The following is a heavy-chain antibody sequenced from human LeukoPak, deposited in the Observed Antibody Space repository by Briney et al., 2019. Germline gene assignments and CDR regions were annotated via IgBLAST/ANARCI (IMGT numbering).Heavy chain of an antibody. CDR1: GFTLSSFW. CDR2: INQAGSVE. V-gene: IGHV3-7*05. J-gene: IGHJ4*02. D-gene: IGHD2-21*01. Sequence: PGGSLRLSCVASGFTLSSFWMSWVRQAPGKGLEWVANINQAGSVEKYVDSVKGRFTISRDNAKDSLYLQLSCLRAEDTAVYYCARTDPSSCGYFDYWGQGTLVTVSS. CDR3: ARTDPSSCGYFDY.